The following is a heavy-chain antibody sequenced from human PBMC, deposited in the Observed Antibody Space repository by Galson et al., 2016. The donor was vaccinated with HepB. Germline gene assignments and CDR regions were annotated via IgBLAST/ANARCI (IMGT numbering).Heavy chain of an antibody. V-gene: IGHV3-23*01. CDR1: GFTFSSYA. D-gene: IGHD2-2*01. CDR2: ISGSGDST. Sequence: SLRLSCAASGFTFSSYAMTWVRQAPGKGLEWVSLISGSGDSTHYADSVKGRFTISRDNSKNTVYLQLNSLRAEDTAVYYCAKDPYAVVSRPEYFQHWGQGALVTVSS. CDR3: AKDPYAVVSRPEYFQH. J-gene: IGHJ1*01.